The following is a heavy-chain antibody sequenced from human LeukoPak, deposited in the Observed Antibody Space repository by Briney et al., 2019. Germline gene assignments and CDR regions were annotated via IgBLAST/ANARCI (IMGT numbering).Heavy chain of an antibody. CDR3: AKVPLRTGLKYFDY. V-gene: IGHV3-23*01. CDR2: ISGSGGST. Sequence: GRSLRLSCAASGFTFSTFGMSCVGEAPGHGLKGWSGISGSGGSTYYADSVKGRFTISRDNSKNTLYLQMNSLRAEDTAVYYCAKVPLRTGLKYFDYWGQGTLVTVSS. D-gene: IGHD3/OR15-3a*01. CDR1: GFTFSTFG. J-gene: IGHJ4*02.